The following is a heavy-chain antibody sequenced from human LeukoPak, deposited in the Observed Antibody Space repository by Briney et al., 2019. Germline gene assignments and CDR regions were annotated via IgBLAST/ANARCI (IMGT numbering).Heavy chain of an antibody. J-gene: IGHJ4*02. Sequence: PGGSLRLSCAASGFTFSKYWMSWVRQAPGEGLEWLADIKPDGGEQSYVDSVKGRFIISRDNAKSSLYLQMDSLTAEDTAVYYCVKATRLADGWGQGTLVSVSS. CDR2: IKPDGGEQ. D-gene: IGHD6-19*01. CDR1: GFTFSKYW. CDR3: VKATRLADG. V-gene: IGHV3-7*04.